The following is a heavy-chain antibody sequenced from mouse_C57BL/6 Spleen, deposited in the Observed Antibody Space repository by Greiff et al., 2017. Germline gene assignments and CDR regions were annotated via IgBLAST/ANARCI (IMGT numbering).Heavy chain of an antibody. CDR2: IDPSDSET. V-gene: IGHV1-52*01. Sequence: QVQLQQPGAELVRPGSSVKLSCKASGYTFTSYWMHWVKQRPIQGLEWIGNIDPSDSETHYNQKFKDKATLTVDKSSSTAYMQLSSLTSEDSAVYYWARSITTVVATDYFDYWGQGTTLTVSS. CDR1: GYTFTSYW. CDR3: ARSITTVVATDYFDY. D-gene: IGHD1-1*01. J-gene: IGHJ2*01.